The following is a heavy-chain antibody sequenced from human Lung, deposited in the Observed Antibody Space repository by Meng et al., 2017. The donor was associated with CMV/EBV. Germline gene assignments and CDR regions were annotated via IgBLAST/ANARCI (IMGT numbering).Heavy chain of an antibody. J-gene: IGHJ6*02. D-gene: IGHD5-18*01. CDR3: AKVDSDTLMVPYYYYPMDV. CDR2: IRYDGTNK. V-gene: IGHV3-30*02. CDR1: GITVSSYG. Sequence: GGSLRLXXAASGITVSSYGIHWVRQAPGKGLEWVAFIRYDGTNKHYADSVTGRFSVSRDNSRNMVYLQMNSLSAEDTAVYHCAKVDSDTLMVPYYYYPMDVWGREXTVTVSS.